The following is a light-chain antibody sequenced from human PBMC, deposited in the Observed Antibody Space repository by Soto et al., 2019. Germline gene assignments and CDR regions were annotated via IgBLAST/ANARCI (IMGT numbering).Light chain of an antibody. CDR3: SSYTSSSTPV. J-gene: IGLJ2*01. Sequence: QSALTQPASVSGSPGQSITISCTGTSSDLGGYNYVSWYQQHPGKAPKLMIFDVSNRPSGVSSRFSGSKSGNTASLTISGLQAEDEADYYCSSYTSSSTPVFGGGTKVTVL. CDR2: DVS. V-gene: IGLV2-14*01. CDR1: SSDLGGYNY.